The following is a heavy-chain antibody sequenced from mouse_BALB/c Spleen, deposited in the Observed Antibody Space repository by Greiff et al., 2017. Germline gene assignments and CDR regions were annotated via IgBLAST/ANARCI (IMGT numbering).Heavy chain of an antibody. CDR1: GFSLTSYG. CDR3: ARDNYDGRSFLPGYIDV. J-gene: IGHJ1*01. V-gene: IGHV2-9*02. Sequence: VQLQQSGPGLVAPSQSLSITCTVSGFSLTSYGVHWVRPPPGKGLVWLGVIWAGGSTNYTSALMSRLSISKDNYKSQVFLKMNSLQTDDTAMYYWARDNYDGRSFLPGYIDVWGAGTTVTVSS. CDR2: IWAGGST. D-gene: IGHD1-1*01.